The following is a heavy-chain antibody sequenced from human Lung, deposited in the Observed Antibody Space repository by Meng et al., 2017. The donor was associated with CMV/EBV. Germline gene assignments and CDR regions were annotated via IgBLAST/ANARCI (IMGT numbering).Heavy chain of an antibody. D-gene: IGHD3-9*01. CDR3: ARDNPNSAIDY. J-gene: IGHJ4*01. CDR2: IYYSGST. V-gene: IGHV4-59*01. Sequence: CTVLGGSISSYYWSWIRQPPGKGLEWFGYIYYSGSTNYNHSLKSRVTISVDTSKNQFSLKLCSVTAADTAVYYCARDNPNSAIDYWGQGTLVTVSS. CDR1: GGSISSYY.